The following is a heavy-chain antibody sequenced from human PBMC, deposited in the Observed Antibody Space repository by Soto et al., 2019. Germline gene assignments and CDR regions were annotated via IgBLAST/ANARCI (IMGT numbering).Heavy chain of an antibody. J-gene: IGHJ6*02. V-gene: IGHV1-69*01. CDR2: IFPIFGTA. CDR1: GGTFSSYA. CDR3: ARDEGITGTTGSWGSPPHYYYYYGMDV. Sequence: VQLVQSGAEVKKPGSSVKVSCKASGGTFSSYAISWVRQAPGQGLEWMGGIFPIFGTANYAQKFQGRVTITADESTSTAYMELSSMRSEDTAVYYCARDEGITGTTGSWGSPPHYYYYYGMDVWGQGTTVTVSS. D-gene: IGHD1-7*01.